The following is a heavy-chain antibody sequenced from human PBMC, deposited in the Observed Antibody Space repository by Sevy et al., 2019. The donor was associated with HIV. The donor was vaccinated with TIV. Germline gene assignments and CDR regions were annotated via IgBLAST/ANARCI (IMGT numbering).Heavy chain of an antibody. V-gene: IGHV1-69*13. CDR1: GGTFSSYA. Sequence: ASVKVSCKASGGTFSSYAISWVRQAPGQGLEWMGGIIPIFGTANYAQTFQGRVTITADESTSTAYMELSSLRPEDTAVYYCARDNGGLFDYWGQGTLVTVSS. CDR2: IIPIFGTA. CDR3: ARDNGGLFDY. D-gene: IGHD7-27*01. J-gene: IGHJ4*02.